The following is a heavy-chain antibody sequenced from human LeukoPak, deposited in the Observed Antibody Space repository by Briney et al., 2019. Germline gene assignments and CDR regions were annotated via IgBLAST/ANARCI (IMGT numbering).Heavy chain of an antibody. J-gene: IGHJ6*02. CDR2: ISWNSGSI. Sequence: GGSLRLSCAASGFTFDDYAKHWVRQAPGKGLEWVSGISWNSGSIGYADSVKGRFTISRDNAKNSLYLQMNSLRAEDTALYYCAKGITMVRGVIRVYYYYGMDVWGQGTTVTVSS. CDR3: AKGITMVRGVIRVYYYYGMDV. V-gene: IGHV3-9*01. D-gene: IGHD3-10*01. CDR1: GFTFDDYA.